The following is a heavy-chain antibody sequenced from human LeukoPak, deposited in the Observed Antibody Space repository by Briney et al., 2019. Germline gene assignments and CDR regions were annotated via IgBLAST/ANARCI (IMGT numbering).Heavy chain of an antibody. CDR3: ARDVHGSGSFG. J-gene: IGHJ4*02. Sequence: GGSLRLSCAASGFTFSSHAMHWVRQAPGKGLEWVAVISLDGNNNYYTDSVKGRFTISRDNAKNTLYLQMNSLRAEDTALYYCARDVHGSGSFGWGQGTLVTVSS. CDR1: GFTFSSHA. CDR2: ISLDGNNN. D-gene: IGHD3-10*01. V-gene: IGHV3-30-3*01.